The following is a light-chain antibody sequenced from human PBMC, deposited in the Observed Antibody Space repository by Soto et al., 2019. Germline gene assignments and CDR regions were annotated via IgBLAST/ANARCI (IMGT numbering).Light chain of an antibody. CDR3: QQTFYIPRT. V-gene: IGKV1-39*01. Sequence: DIKMTQSPSSRSASVGDRVTITCRASQNVWTYVNWYQQKPGKAPRLLIYGAFDLEDGVPARFGGAGSGTDFSLTISSLQPEDFATYFCQQTFYIPRTFGQGTKVDIK. J-gene: IGKJ2*01. CDR2: GAF. CDR1: QNVWTY.